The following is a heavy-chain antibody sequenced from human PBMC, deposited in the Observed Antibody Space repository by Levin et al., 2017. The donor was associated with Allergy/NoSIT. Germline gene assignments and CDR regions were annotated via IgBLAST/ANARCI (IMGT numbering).Heavy chain of an antibody. CDR1: GYTFRSYD. CDR2: ISAYNGNT. Sequence: ASVKVSCKASGYTFRSYDISWVRQAPGQGLEWMGWISAYNGNTNYAQKLQGRVTMTTDTSTSTAYMELRSLRSDDSAVYYCARKYYDILTGYYIFDYWGQGTLVTVSS. J-gene: IGHJ4*02. CDR3: ARKYYDILTGYYIFDY. D-gene: IGHD3-9*01. V-gene: IGHV1-18*01.